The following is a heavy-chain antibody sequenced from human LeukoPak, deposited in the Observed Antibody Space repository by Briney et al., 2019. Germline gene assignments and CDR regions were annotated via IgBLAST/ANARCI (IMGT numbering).Heavy chain of an antibody. V-gene: IGHV3-23*01. Sequence: HPGGSLRLSCAASGFTFSRYAMSWVRQAPGKGLEWVSGISGSGSNSYYADSVKGRFTISRDNSKNMLYLQMNSLRAEDTAVYYCAKGGEWYRFDYWGQGALVTVSS. J-gene: IGHJ4*02. CDR1: GFTFSRYA. D-gene: IGHD2-8*01. CDR3: AKGGEWYRFDY. CDR2: ISGSGSNS.